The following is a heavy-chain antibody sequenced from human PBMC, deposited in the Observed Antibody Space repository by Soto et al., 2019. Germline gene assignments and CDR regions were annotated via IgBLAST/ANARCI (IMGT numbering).Heavy chain of an antibody. CDR2: FDPEDGET. Sequence: ASVKVSCKVSGYTLTELSMHWVRQAPGKGLEWMGGFDPEDGETIYAQKFQGRVTMTENTSTDTAYMELSSLRSEDTAVYYCATIFSDARLLPHDYGDLKGWFDPWGQGTLVTVSS. CDR3: ATIFSDARLLPHDYGDLKGWFDP. CDR1: GYTLTELS. V-gene: IGHV1-24*01. D-gene: IGHD4-17*01. J-gene: IGHJ5*02.